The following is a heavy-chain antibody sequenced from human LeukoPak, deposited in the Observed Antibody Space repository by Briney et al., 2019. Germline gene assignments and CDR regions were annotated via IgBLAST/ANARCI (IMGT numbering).Heavy chain of an antibody. Sequence: PSETLSLTCTVSGGSISSYYWSWIRQPAGKGLEWIGRIYTSGSTNYNPSLKSRVTISVDTSKNQFSLKLSSVTAADTAVYYCAREYSHDSSGYRLADYWGQGTLVTVSS. J-gene: IGHJ4*02. CDR2: IYTSGST. CDR1: GGSISSYY. D-gene: IGHD3-22*01. CDR3: AREYSHDSSGYRLADY. V-gene: IGHV4-4*07.